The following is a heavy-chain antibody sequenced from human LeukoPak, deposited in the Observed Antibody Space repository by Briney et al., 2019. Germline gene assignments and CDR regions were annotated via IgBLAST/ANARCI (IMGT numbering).Heavy chain of an antibody. V-gene: IGHV3-30*14. CDR1: GFIFSSYN. CDR2: ILYDGSKK. Sequence: GGSLRLSCAASGFIFSSYNMHWVRQAPGKGLEWVAAILYDGSKKYYADSVKGRFSVYRDNSKNTVYLQMNSLRVEDTAVYYCARGMGGYGGYDYWGQGTLVTVSS. D-gene: IGHD5-12*01. CDR3: ARGMGGYGGYDY. J-gene: IGHJ4*02.